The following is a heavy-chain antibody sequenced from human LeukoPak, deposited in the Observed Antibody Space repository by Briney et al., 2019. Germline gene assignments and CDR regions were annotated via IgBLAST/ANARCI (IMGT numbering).Heavy chain of an antibody. CDR2: INGGGVNT. V-gene: IGHV3-23*01. D-gene: IGHD4-11*01. J-gene: IGHJ4*02. CDR3: AKDLYSNYGPADY. Sequence: GGSLRLSCAASGFTFSSYAMHWVRQAPGKGLEWVSTINGGGVNTHYADSVGGRFTISRDNSKNTVFLQMNSLRAEDTAVYYCAKDLYSNYGPADYWGQGNLVTVSS. CDR1: GFTFSSYA.